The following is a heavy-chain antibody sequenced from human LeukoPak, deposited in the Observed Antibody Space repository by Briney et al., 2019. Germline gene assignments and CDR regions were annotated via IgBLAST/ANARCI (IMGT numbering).Heavy chain of an antibody. V-gene: IGHV4-39*01. CDR1: CESISSSSHY. D-gene: IGHD3-22*01. CDR2: IDSGRNI. J-gene: IGHJ5*02. Sequence: SETLSLTCTVSCESISSSSHYWGWIRRPPGKGLEWIGSIDSGRNIHSNPSLDGRDTISVDTSKNQFSLKLSSVTAADTAVYYCARTKYYFDSSDYFFFDPWGQGILVIVSS. CDR3: ARTKYYFDSSDYFFFDP.